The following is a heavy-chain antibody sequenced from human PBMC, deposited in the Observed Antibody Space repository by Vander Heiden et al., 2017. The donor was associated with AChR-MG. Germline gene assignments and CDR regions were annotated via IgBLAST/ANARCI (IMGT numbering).Heavy chain of an antibody. J-gene: IGHJ5*02. Sequence: QVQLQESGPGLVKPSETLSLTCTVSGGSISSYYWSWIRQPPGKGLEWIGYIYYSGSTNYNPSLKSRVTISVDTSKNQFSLKLSSVTAADTAVYYCARVLKIVGAKAFDPWGQGTLVTVSS. D-gene: IGHD1-26*01. V-gene: IGHV4-59*01. CDR2: IYYSGST. CDR1: GGSISSYY. CDR3: ARVLKIVGAKAFDP.